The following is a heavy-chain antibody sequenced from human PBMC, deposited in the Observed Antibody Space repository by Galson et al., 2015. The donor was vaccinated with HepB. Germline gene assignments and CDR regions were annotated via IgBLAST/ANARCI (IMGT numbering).Heavy chain of an antibody. CDR3: ARPVERYHYHYGLDV. D-gene: IGHD1-1*01. CDR2: LSGSGGDT. V-gene: IGHV3-23*01. CDR1: GFTFRNYA. J-gene: IGHJ6*02. Sequence: SLRLSCAASGFTFRNYAMSWVRQAPGKGLEWVSALSGSGGDTYYADSVKGRFTISRDNSKNTLYLQMNSLRAEDTAAYYCARPVERYHYHYGLDVWGQGTTVTVSS.